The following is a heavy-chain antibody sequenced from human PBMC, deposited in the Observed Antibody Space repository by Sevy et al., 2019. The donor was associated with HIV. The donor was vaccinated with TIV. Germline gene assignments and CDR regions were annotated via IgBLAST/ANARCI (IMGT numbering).Heavy chain of an antibody. J-gene: IGHJ6*02. V-gene: IGHV3-49*03. D-gene: IGHD3-22*01. CDR3: TRDRDRRYYDSSGYPAYYYGMDV. CDR1: GFTFGDYA. Sequence: GVSLRLSCTASGFTFGDYAMSWFRQAPGKGLEWVGFIRSKAYGGTTEYAASVKGRFTISRDDSKSIAYLQMNSLKTEDTAVYYCTRDRDRRYYDSSGYPAYYYGMDVWGQGTTVTVSS. CDR2: IRSKAYGGTT.